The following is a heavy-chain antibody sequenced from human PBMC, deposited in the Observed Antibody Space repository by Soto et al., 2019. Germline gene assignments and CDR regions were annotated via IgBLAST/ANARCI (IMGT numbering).Heavy chain of an antibody. D-gene: IGHD2-21*02. Sequence: QVQLQESGPGLVKPSGTLSLTCAVSGGSVSSNNWWRWVRQSPGKGLEWMGEIYHSGSAHYNPSLKSRATLSLDKCKTLFSLRLTSVTAADTAVYYCARVPGVVVSADDAFDIWGPGTRVIVSS. CDR2: IYHSGSA. CDR1: GGSVSSNNW. CDR3: ARVPGVVVSADDAFDI. V-gene: IGHV4-4*02. J-gene: IGHJ3*02.